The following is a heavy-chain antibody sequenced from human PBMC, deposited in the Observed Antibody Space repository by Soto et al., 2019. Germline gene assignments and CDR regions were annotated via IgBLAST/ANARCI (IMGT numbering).Heavy chain of an antibody. CDR1: GGSISNGNW. D-gene: IGHD1-26*01. CDR2: IYQSGRV. J-gene: IGHJ4*02. CDR3: ASHGYYSSDF. Sequence: SETLSLTCAVSGGSISNGNWWSWVRQPPGQGLEWIGEIYQSGRVNYNPSLKSRVTISVDKSKNQFSLKLSFVTAADTAVYYCASHGYYSSDFWGQGILVTVSS. V-gene: IGHV4-4*02.